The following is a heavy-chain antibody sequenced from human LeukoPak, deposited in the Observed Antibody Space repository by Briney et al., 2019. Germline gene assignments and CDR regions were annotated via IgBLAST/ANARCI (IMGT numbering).Heavy chain of an antibody. D-gene: IGHD3-3*01. J-gene: IGHJ6*02. CDR2: IYYSGST. Sequence: SETLSLTCTVSGGSISSYYWSWIRQPPGKGLEWIGYIYYSGSTNYNPSLKSRVTISVDTSKNQFSLKLSSVTAADTAVYYCARGPYRLLFGVVILSDGMDVWGQGTTVTVSS. CDR1: GGSISSYY. CDR3: ARGPYRLLFGVVILSDGMDV. V-gene: IGHV4-59*12.